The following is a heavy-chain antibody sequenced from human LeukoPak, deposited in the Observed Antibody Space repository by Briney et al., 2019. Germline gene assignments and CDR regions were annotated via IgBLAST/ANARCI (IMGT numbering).Heavy chain of an antibody. Sequence: QTGGSLRLSCAASGFTFSSYGMHWVRQAPGKGLEWVAVISYDGSNKYYADSAKGRFTISRDNSKNTLYLQMNSLRAEDTAVYYCARRAGDYSHPYDYWGQGTLVTVSS. D-gene: IGHD3-22*01. CDR3: ARRAGDYSHPYDY. J-gene: IGHJ4*02. CDR1: GFTFSSYG. V-gene: IGHV3-33*05. CDR2: ISYDGSNK.